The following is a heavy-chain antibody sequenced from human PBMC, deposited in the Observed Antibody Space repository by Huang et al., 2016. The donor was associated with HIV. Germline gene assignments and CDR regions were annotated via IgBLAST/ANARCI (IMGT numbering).Heavy chain of an antibody. CDR3: AKDREDSAYQLDY. Sequence: QVQLVESGGGVVQPGRSLRLSCAASGLTFSNYGVHWVRQAPGKGREWVAAISNDGRYQYYSDAVKGRFTISRDDSQNTLYLQMSSLRAEDTAVYFCAKDREDSAYQLDYWGQGTRVTVSS. J-gene: IGHJ4*02. D-gene: IGHD5-12*01. V-gene: IGHV3-30*18. CDR2: ISNDGRYQ. CDR1: GLTFSNYG.